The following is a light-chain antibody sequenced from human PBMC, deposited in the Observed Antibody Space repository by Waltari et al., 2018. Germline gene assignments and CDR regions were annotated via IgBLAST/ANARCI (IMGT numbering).Light chain of an antibody. CDR1: GSNIGAGFD. CDR3: QSYDSSLTGSWV. V-gene: IGLV1-40*01. CDR2: GNN. J-gene: IGLJ3*02. Sequence: QSVLTQPPSVSGAPGQRVTISCTGSGSNIGAGFDVHWYQQLPGTAPNLLVYGNNSRPSGVPDRFSASKSGTSASLAITGLQAEDEADYYCQSYDSSLTGSWVFGGGTKLTVL.